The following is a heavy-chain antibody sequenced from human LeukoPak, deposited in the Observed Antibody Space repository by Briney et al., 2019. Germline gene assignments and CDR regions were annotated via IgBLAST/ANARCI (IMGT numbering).Heavy chain of an antibody. D-gene: IGHD3-3*01. CDR1: GFTFSDYA. CDR3: AKVGFSEMEWLLYSDH. V-gene: IGHV3-23*01. CDR2: ISGTGGST. J-gene: IGHJ4*02. Sequence: PGGSLRLSCAASGFTFSDYAMNWVRQAPGKGLEWVSGISGTGGSTYYADSVKDQFTISRDNSKNTLYLQMNSLRAEDTAVYYCAKVGFSEMEWLLYSDHWGQGTLVTVSS.